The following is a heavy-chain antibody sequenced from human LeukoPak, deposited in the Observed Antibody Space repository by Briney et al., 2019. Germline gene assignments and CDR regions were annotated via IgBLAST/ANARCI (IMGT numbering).Heavy chain of an antibody. J-gene: IGHJ6*02. Sequence: ASVKVSCKASGYTFTGYYMHWVRQAPGQGLEWMGWINPNSGGTNYAQKFQGRVTMTRDTSISTAHMELSRLRSDDTAVYYCARWGYLDRYYYYGMDVWGQGTTVTVSS. CDR3: ARWGYLDRYYYYGMDV. D-gene: IGHD3-16*01. CDR2: INPNSGGT. V-gene: IGHV1-2*02. CDR1: GYTFTGYY.